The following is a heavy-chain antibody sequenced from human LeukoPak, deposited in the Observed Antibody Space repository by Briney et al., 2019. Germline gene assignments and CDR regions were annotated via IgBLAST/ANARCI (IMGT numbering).Heavy chain of an antibody. J-gene: IGHJ4*02. CDR1: GFTFGSHA. CDR3: GKTTVGYSSGQKPAWPVDY. Sequence: GGTLRLSCEASGFTFGSHAMYWVRQAPGKGLEWVAGIFGSGGSPHYADSVKGRFTISRDNSRNTMYLQINSLRAEDTAVYYCGKTTVGYSSGQKPAWPVDYWGQGTLVTVSS. D-gene: IGHD5-18*01. V-gene: IGHV3-23*01. CDR2: IFGSGGSP.